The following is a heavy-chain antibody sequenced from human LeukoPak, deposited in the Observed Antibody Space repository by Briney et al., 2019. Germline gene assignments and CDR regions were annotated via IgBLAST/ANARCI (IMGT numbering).Heavy chain of an antibody. CDR3: AREREAYYYYYYMDV. Sequence: GGSLRLSCAASGFTFSSYGMHWVRQAPGKGLEWVAFIRYDGSNKYYADSVKGRFTISRDNAKNSLYLQMNSLRAEDTAVYYCAREREAYYYYYYMDVWGKGTTVTISS. V-gene: IGHV3-30*02. CDR2: IRYDGSNK. J-gene: IGHJ6*03. CDR1: GFTFSSYG.